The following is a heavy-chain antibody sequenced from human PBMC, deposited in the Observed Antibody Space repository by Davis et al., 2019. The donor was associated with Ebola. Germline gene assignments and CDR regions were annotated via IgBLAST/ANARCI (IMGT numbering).Heavy chain of an antibody. CDR1: GGSISSYY. Sequence: MPSEPLSLTCTVPGGSISSYYWSWIRQPPGKGLEWIGYIYYSGSTNYNPSLKSRVTISVDTSKNQFSLKLSSVTAADTAVYYCARGRFALFGDQTFDYWGQGTLVTVSS. J-gene: IGHJ4*02. CDR3: ARGRFALFGDQTFDY. D-gene: IGHD3-10*02. CDR2: IYYSGST. V-gene: IGHV4-59*12.